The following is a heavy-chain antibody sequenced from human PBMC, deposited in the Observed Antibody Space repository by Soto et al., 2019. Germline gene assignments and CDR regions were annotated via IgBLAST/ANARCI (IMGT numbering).Heavy chain of an antibody. V-gene: IGHV1-2*02. Sequence: VQLVQSGVEVKKPGASVKVSCKASGYIFTGYHMHWVRQAPGQGLEWMGWINPNSGGTKFPQSFRGGAPMTGDTPIGTATRELSSRKSDARAVYICPRENLPTYNSVRDSGGKGPPVPASS. J-gene: IGHJ6*03. CDR2: INPNSGGT. D-gene: IGHD1-1*01. CDR1: GYIFTGYH. CDR3: PRENLPTYNSVRDS.